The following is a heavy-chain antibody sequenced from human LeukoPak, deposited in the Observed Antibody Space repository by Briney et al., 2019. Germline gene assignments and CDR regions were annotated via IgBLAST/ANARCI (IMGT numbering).Heavy chain of an antibody. Sequence: ASVKVSYKASGYTFTCYYMHWVGQAPGQGGEGMGGINPNSGDTNYAQKFQRRVTMTRDTSISTAYIELSRLRSDDTAVYYCARDLDVEMATGLGAYDAFDLWGQGTMVTVSS. CDR2: INPNSGDT. D-gene: IGHD5-24*01. J-gene: IGHJ3*01. CDR3: ARDLDVEMATGLGAYDAFDL. V-gene: IGHV1-2*02. CDR1: GYTFTCYY.